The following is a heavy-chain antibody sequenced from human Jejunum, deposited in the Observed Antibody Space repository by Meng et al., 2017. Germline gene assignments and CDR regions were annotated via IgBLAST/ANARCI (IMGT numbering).Heavy chain of an antibody. V-gene: IGHV1-2*06. D-gene: IGHD3-10*01. J-gene: IGHJ4*02. Sequence: ASVKVSCKASGYSFSDYYIHWVRQAPGQGLEYMGRINPNSGAANLPQKFQGRVTMTTDTSTSTAYMELSRLTPDDTAVYYCARNYRDYWGQGTLVTVSS. CDR3: ARNYRDY. CDR2: INPNSGAA. CDR1: GYSFSDYY.